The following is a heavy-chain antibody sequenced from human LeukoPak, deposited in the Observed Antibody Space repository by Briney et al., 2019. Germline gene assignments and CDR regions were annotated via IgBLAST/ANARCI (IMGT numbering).Heavy chain of an antibody. CDR1: GGSISSYY. Sequence: ETLSLTCTVSGGSISSYYWSWIRQPPGKGLEWVSVIYSDSSTYYADSVKGRFTISRDNSKNTLYLQMNSLRAEDTAVYYCARNQGSQFDYWGQGTLVTVSS. CDR2: IYSDSST. D-gene: IGHD1-14*01. J-gene: IGHJ4*02. V-gene: IGHV3-66*01. CDR3: ARNQGSQFDY.